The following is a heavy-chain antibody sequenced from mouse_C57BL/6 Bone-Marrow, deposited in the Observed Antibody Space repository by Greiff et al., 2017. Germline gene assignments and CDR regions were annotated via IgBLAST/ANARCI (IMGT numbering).Heavy chain of an antibody. CDR3: ARGLTESSWFAY. Sequence: DVMLVESGGGLVQPGGSLSLSCAASGFTFTDYYMSWVRQPPGKALEWLGFIRNKANGYTTEYSVSVKGRFTISRDNSQSILYLQMNALRAEDSATDYCARGLTESSWFAYWGQGTLVTVSA. V-gene: IGHV7-3*01. CDR1: GFTFTDYY. D-gene: IGHD4-1*01. J-gene: IGHJ3*01. CDR2: IRNKANGYTT.